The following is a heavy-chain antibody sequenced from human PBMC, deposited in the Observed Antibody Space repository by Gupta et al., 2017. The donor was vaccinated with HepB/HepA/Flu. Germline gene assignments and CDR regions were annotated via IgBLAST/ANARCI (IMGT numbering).Heavy chain of an antibody. CDR2: IYYSGST. CDR1: GGSISSSRYY. D-gene: IGHD3-10*01. V-gene: IGHV4-39*01. Sequence: QLQLQESGPGLVKPSETLSLTCTVSGGSISSSRYYWGWIRQPPGKGLEWIGSIYYSGSTYYNPSLKSRVTISVDTSKNQFSRKLSSVTAADTAVYYCARQTSPAQRYGSGNWFDPWGQGTLVTVSS. J-gene: IGHJ5*02. CDR3: ARQTSPAQRYGSGNWFDP.